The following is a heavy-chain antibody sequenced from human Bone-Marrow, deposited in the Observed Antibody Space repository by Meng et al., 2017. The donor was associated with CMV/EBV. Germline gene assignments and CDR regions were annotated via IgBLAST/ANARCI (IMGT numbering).Heavy chain of an antibody. J-gene: IGHJ4*02. CDR1: GYTFITYA. D-gene: IGHD3-16*01. CDR3: ARDGGSYFDY. CDR2: INAGNGNT. Sequence: VSCKASGYTFITYAMHWVRQAPGQRLDWMGWINAGNGNTKYSQKFQGRVTITRDTSASTAYMELSSLRSEDTAVYYCARDGGSYFDYWGQGTLVTVSS. V-gene: IGHV1-3*01.